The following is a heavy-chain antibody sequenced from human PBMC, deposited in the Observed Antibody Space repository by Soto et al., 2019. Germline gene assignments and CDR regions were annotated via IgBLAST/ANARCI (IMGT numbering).Heavy chain of an antibody. CDR3: ARESPEIGYCSGGSCYPYL. Sequence: SVKVSCKASGGTFSSYTISWVRQAPGQGLEWMGRIIPILGIANYAQKFQGRVTITADKSTSTAYMELSSLRSEDTAVYYCARESPEIGYCSGGSCYPYLWGQGTLVTVSS. D-gene: IGHD2-15*01. CDR1: GGTFSSYT. V-gene: IGHV1-69*04. CDR2: IIPILGIA. J-gene: IGHJ5*02.